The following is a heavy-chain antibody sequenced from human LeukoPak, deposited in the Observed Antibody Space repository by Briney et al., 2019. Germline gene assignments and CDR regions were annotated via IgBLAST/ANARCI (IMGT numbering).Heavy chain of an antibody. CDR2: IYTSGST. V-gene: IGHV4-4*07. J-gene: IGHJ6*03. Sequence: SETLSLTCTVSGGSISSYYWSWIRRPAGKGLEWIGRIYTSGSTNYNPSLKSRVTMSVDTSKNQFSLKLRSVTAADTAVYYCVRGYNWGSPTRNFYYLDVWGKGTTVTVSS. CDR3: VRGYNWGSPTRNFYYLDV. CDR1: GGSISSYY. D-gene: IGHD7-27*01.